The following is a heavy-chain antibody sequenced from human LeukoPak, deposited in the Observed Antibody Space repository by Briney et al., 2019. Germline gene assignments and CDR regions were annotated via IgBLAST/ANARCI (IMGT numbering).Heavy chain of an antibody. V-gene: IGHV1-69*05. CDR2: IIPIFGTA. Sequence: GASVKVSCKASGGTFSSYAISWVRQAPGQGLEGMGRIIPIFGTANYAQKFHGRVTITTDESTSTAYMELSSLRSEDTAVHYCARQAGPSSWSYYYYYYMDVWGKGTRVPVSS. J-gene: IGHJ6*03. D-gene: IGHD6-13*01. CDR1: GGTFSSYA. CDR3: ARQAGPSSWSYYYYYYMDV.